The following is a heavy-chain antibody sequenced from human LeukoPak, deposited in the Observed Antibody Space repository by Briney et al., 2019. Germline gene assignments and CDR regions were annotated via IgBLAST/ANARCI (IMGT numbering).Heavy chain of an antibody. CDR2: ISSSSSTT. V-gene: IGHV3-48*01. Sequence: GGSLRLSCAASGFTFSSYSMNWVRQAPGKGLEWVSYISSSSSTTYYADSVKGRFTISRDNSKNTLYLQMNSLRGEDTAVYYCARGSYTSSWYGVFDYWGQGTLVTVSS. D-gene: IGHD6-13*01. CDR3: ARGSYTSSWYGVFDY. J-gene: IGHJ4*02. CDR1: GFTFSSYS.